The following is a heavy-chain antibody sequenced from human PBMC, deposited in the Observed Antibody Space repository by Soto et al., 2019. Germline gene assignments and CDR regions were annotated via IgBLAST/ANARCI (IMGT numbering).Heavy chain of an antibody. V-gene: IGHV2-5*02. Sequence: QITLKESGPTLVKPTQTLTLTCTFSGFSLSTSGVGVGWIRQPPGKALEWLAVIYWDDDKRASPFLKSSPTITKHTSKNPVVLTGTNMDPVDTATYYCAHSPYSSSSYYFDYWGQGTLVTVSS. J-gene: IGHJ4*02. CDR2: IYWDDDK. CDR1: GFSLSTSGVG. CDR3: AHSPYSSSSYYFDY. D-gene: IGHD6-6*01.